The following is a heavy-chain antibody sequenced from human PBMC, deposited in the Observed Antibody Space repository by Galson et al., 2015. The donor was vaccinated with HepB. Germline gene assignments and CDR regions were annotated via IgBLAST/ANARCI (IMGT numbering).Heavy chain of an antibody. CDR2: ISGSGGST. CDR1: GFTFSSYA. CDR3: AKKATTVVTSRTGRFDL. D-gene: IGHD4-23*01. V-gene: IGHV3-23*01. J-gene: IGHJ2*01. Sequence: SLRLSCAASGFTFSSYAMSWVRQAPGKGLEWVSAISGSGGSTYYADSVKGRFTISRDNSKNTLYLQMNSLRAEDTAVYYCAKKATTVVTSRTGRFDLWGRGTLVTVSS.